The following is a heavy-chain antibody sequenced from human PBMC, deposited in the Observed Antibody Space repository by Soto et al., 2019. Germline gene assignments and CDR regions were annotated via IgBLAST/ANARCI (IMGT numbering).Heavy chain of an antibody. J-gene: IGHJ6*02. CDR3: ARDFSSGWYRDYYYYYGMDV. Sequence: PSETLSLTCTVSGGSISSSSYYWGWIRQPPGKGLEWIGSIYYSGSTYYNPSLKSRVTISVDTSKNQFSLKLSSVTAADTVVYYCARDFSSGWYRDYYYYYGMDVWGRGTTVTVSS. CDR1: GGSISSSSYY. V-gene: IGHV4-39*01. D-gene: IGHD6-19*01. CDR2: IYYSGST.